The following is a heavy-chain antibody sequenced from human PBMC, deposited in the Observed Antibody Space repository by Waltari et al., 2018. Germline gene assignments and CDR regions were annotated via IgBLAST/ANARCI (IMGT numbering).Heavy chain of an antibody. J-gene: IGHJ6*02. Sequence: QVQLVESGGGVVQPGRSLRLSCAASEFTFRSYAMHWVRQAPGKGLEWVAVISYNARNIYYVDSVKGRFTISRDNSKKTLFLQMNSLRDEDTAIYYCARDYCDRTNCHGMDVWGQGTAVTVSS. CDR3: ARDYCDRTNCHGMDV. CDR1: EFTFRSYA. D-gene: IGHD2-2*01. CDR2: ISYNARNI. V-gene: IGHV3-30*04.